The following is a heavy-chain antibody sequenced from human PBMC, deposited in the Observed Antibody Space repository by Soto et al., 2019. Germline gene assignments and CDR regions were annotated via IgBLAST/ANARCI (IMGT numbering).Heavy chain of an antibody. CDR1: GASICNGGYY. D-gene: IGHD3-10*01. Sequence: SETLSLNSTVSGASICNGGYYWSWIRQHPGKGLEWIGYIYYSGSTYYNPSLKSRVTISVDTSKNQFSLKLSSVTAADTAVYYCARSVTPWGQGTLVTVSS. CDR3: ARSVTP. V-gene: IGHV4-31*03. J-gene: IGHJ5*02. CDR2: IYYSGST.